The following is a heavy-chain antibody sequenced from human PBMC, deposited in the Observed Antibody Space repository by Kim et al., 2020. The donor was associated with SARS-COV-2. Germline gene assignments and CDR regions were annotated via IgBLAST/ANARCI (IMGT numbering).Heavy chain of an antibody. J-gene: IGHJ4*02. Sequence: YAESVKGRFTISRDNAKNSLYLQMNSLRAEDTAVYYCAGRYDSSGYYYDYWGQGTLVTVSS. CDR3: AGRYDSSGYYYDY. D-gene: IGHD3-22*01. V-gene: IGHV3-21*01.